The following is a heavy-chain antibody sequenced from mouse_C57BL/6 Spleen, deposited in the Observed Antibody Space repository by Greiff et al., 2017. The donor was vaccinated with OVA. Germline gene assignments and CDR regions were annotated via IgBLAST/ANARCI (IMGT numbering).Heavy chain of an antibody. J-gene: IGHJ2*01. CDR3: ARSGIYYYGSSYVRYFDY. D-gene: IGHD1-1*01. CDR2: INPSTGGT. Sequence: EVMLVESGPELVKPGASVKISCKASGYSFTGYYMNWVKQSPEKSLEWIGEINPSTGGTTYNQKFKAKATLTVDKSSSTAYMQLKSLTSEDSAVYYCARSGIYYYGSSYVRYFDYWGQGTTLTVSS. V-gene: IGHV1-42*01. CDR1: GYSFTGYY.